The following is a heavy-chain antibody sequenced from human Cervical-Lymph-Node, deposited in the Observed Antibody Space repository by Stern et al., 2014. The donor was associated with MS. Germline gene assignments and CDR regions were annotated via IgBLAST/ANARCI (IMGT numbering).Heavy chain of an antibody. D-gene: IGHD1-7*01. CDR1: GFTFSNSG. Sequence: QVQLVESGAGVVQPGRSLRLSCAASGFTFSNSGMHWVRQAPGKGLEWLAVIWYDGNKKYYADSVKGRFTISRDNSKNTLFLQMSSLTAEDTALYYCARGNWNYEGMGYWGQGTLVTVSS. CDR3: ARGNWNYEGMGY. CDR2: IWYDGNKK. J-gene: IGHJ4*02. V-gene: IGHV3-33*01.